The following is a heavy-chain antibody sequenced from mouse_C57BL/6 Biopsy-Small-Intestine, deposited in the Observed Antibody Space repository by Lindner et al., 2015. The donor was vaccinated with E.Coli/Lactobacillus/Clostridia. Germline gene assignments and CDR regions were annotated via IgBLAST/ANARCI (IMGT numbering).Heavy chain of an antibody. D-gene: IGHD1-1*01. CDR2: ISDGGSYT. CDR1: GFTFSSYA. V-gene: IGHV5-4*01. Sequence: VQLQESGGGLVKPGGSLKLSCAASGFTFSSYAMSWVRQTPEKRLEWVATISDGGSYTYYPDNVKGRFTISRDNAKNNLYPQMSHLKSEDTAMYYCARDGTGSSYWYFDVWGTGTTVTVSS. CDR3: ARDGTGSSYWYFDV. J-gene: IGHJ1*03.